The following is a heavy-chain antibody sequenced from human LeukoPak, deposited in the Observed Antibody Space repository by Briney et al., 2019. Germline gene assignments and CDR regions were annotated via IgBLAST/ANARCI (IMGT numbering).Heavy chain of an antibody. CDR3: ARDNYCSGGSCYSVVRWFDP. CDR1: GFTFSDYY. J-gene: IGHJ5*02. D-gene: IGHD2-15*01. CDR2: ISSSGSTI. V-gene: IGHV3-11*01. Sequence: GGSLRLTCAASGFTFSDYYMSWIRQAPGKGLEWVSYISSSGSTIYYADSVKGRFTISRDNAKNSLYLQMNSLRAEDTAVYYCARDNYCSGGSCYSVVRWFDPWGQGTLVTVSS.